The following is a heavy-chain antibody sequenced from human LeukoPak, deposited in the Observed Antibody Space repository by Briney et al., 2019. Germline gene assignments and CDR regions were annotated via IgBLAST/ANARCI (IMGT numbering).Heavy chain of an antibody. CDR3: ARYNWNDAVGQ. J-gene: IGHJ4*02. CDR2: ISSSSSYI. Sequence: GGSLRLSCAASGFTFSSYSMNWVRQAPGKGLEWVSSISSSSSYIYYADSVKGRFTISRDNAKNSLYLQMNSLRAEDTAVYYCARYNWNDAVGQWGRGTLVTVSS. D-gene: IGHD1-1*01. V-gene: IGHV3-21*01. CDR1: GFTFSSYS.